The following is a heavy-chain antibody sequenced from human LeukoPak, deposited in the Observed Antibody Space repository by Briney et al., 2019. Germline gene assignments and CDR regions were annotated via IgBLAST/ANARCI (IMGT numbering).Heavy chain of an antibody. J-gene: IGHJ5*02. CDR3: ARDPEGWDYSPGNWFDP. D-gene: IGHD4-11*01. CDR2: IIPIFGTA. CDR1: GGTFSSYA. Sequence: ASVKVSCKASGGTFSSYAISWVRQAPGQGLEWMGRIIPIFGTANYAQKFQGRVTITTDESTSTAYMELSSLRSEDTAVYYCARDPEGWDYSPGNWFDPWGQGTLVTVSS. V-gene: IGHV1-69*05.